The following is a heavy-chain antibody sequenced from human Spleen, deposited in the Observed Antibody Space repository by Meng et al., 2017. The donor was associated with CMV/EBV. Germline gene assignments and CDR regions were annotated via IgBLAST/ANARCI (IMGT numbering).Heavy chain of an antibody. Sequence: STSGGDYYWSWIRQTPGKGLEWIGNVYHSGSTYYNPSLNSRVTISVDTSKNQFSLRLTSVTAADTAVYYCAGYEYGDNLFDSWGQGSLVTVSS. CDR3: AGYEYGDNLFDS. V-gene: IGHV4-30-4*08. J-gene: IGHJ5*01. CDR1: STSGGDYY. CDR2: VYHSGST. D-gene: IGHD4-17*01.